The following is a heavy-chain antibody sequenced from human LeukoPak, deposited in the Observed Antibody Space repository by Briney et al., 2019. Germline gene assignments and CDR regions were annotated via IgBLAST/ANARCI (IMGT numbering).Heavy chain of an antibody. Sequence: PSGTLSLTCSVSGGSLSSYPWNWIRQPAGEGLEWMGRISSTGSAIYNPSLKSRVTLSVDTVKNKFSLELSSVTAADTAVYFCARSTVGYTYFDYWGQGALVT. CDR1: GGSLSSYP. V-gene: IGHV4-4*07. CDR2: ISSTGSA. D-gene: IGHD5-12*01. CDR3: ARSTVGYTYFDY. J-gene: IGHJ4*02.